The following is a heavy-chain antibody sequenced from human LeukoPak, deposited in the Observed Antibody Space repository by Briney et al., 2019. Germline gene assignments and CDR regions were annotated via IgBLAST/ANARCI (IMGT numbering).Heavy chain of an antibody. CDR3: ASASSAWYGVDY. D-gene: IGHD6-19*01. Sequence: SSETLSLPCTVSVGSLSSYYWSCIRQPPGKGLEWVGYIYYSGSTNYNPSLKSRVTISVDTSKDQCSLKLISMTAEDTAVDYCASASSAWYGVDYWGQGTLVTVSS. CDR1: VGSLSSYY. V-gene: IGHV4-59*01. CDR2: IYYSGST. J-gene: IGHJ4*02.